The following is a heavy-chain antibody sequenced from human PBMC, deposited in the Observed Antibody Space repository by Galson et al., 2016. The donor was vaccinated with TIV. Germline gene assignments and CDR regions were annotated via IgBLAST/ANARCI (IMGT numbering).Heavy chain of an antibody. Sequence: SETLSLTCTVSGGSIGSHYWSWIRQPPGKGPEWIAYISASGRSNYNSHLKSRVSISVDTSMSQISLKVTSVTAADTAVYYCARDDTSIRGTNAFDLWGQGTMVTVSS. CDR1: GGSIGSHY. CDR2: ISASGRS. J-gene: IGHJ3*01. V-gene: IGHV4-4*09. D-gene: IGHD3-16*01. CDR3: ARDDTSIRGTNAFDL.